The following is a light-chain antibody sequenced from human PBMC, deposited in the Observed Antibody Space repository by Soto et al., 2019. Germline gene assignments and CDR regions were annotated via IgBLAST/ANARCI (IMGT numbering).Light chain of an antibody. J-gene: IGKJ1*01. CDR1: QSVSSSY. Sequence: EIVLTQSPGTLSLSPGERATLSCRASQSVSSSYLAWYQQKPGQAPRLLIYGASNRANGIPDRFSGSGSGTDFTLTISRLEPEDFAVYYCQQYGSSPWTFGQGTKVEIK. CDR2: GAS. CDR3: QQYGSSPWT. V-gene: IGKV3-20*01.